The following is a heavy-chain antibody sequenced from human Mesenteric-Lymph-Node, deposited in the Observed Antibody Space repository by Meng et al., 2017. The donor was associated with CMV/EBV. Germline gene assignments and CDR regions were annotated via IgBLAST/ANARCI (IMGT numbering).Heavy chain of an antibody. CDR1: GFTFSNAW. D-gene: IGHD3-3*01. V-gene: IGHV3-15*01. Sequence: GGSLRLSCAASGFTFSNAWMSWVRQAPGKGLEWVGRIKSKTDAGTTDYGAPVKGRFTISRDDSKNTLYLQMNSLKTEDTAVYYCTTVYYDFWSGMTEDWGQGTLVTVSS. CDR2: IKSKTDAGTT. J-gene: IGHJ4*02. CDR3: TTVYYDFWSGMTED.